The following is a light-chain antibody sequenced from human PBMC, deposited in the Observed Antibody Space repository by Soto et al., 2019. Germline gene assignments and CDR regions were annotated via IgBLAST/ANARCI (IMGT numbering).Light chain of an antibody. J-gene: IGLJ1*01. Sequence: QSVLTQPLSASASPGQRVTISCSGGSSNIGSNTVAWYQHLPGTAPPRLIFTAGQRPSGVPGRFSGSKSGTSASLAITGLQAEDEGDYYCQSYDSTLSARYVFGTGTKVTVL. V-gene: IGLV1-44*01. CDR2: TAG. CDR3: QSYDSTLSARYV. CDR1: SSNIGSNT.